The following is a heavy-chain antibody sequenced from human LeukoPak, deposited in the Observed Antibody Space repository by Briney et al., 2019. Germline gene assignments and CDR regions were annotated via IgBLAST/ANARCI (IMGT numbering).Heavy chain of an antibody. CDR1: GYTFTSYG. V-gene: IGHV1-18*01. CDR3: ANSRDTAMGFDY. D-gene: IGHD5-18*01. CDR2: ISAYNGNT. J-gene: IGHJ4*02. Sequence: ASVKVSCKASGYTFTSYGISWVRQAPGQGLEWMGWISAYNGNTNYAQKLQGRVTMTTDTSTGTAYMELRSLRSEDTAVYYCANSRDTAMGFDYWGQGTLVTVSS.